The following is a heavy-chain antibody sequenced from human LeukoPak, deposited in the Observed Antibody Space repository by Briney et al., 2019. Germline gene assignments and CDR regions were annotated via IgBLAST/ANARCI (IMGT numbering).Heavy chain of an antibody. CDR2: ISGSGGST. Sequence: GGSLRLSCAASGFTFSSYAMSWVRQAPGKGLEWVSAISGSGGSTYYADSVKGRFPISRDNSKNTLYLQMNSLRAEDTAVYYCAKSDGDSSGYYSLGAFDIWGQGTMVTVSS. J-gene: IGHJ3*02. D-gene: IGHD3-22*01. CDR1: GFTFSSYA. CDR3: AKSDGDSSGYYSLGAFDI. V-gene: IGHV3-23*01.